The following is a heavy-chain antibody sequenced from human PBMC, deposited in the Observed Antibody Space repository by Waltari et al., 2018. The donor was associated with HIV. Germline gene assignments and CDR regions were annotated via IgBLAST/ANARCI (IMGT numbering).Heavy chain of an antibody. D-gene: IGHD4-4*01. Sequence: EVKLLESGGGLVQPGGCLRLYCLASGLAVPPHYKSWVRQAPGMGLEWVSLIDSDGNTRYADSVKGRFTISRDSSKNMVYLQMKSLGGEDTAVYYCANSDDYSNYYYGMDVWGQGTTVTVSS. CDR2: IDSDGNT. V-gene: IGHV3-66*01. J-gene: IGHJ6*02. CDR3: ANSDDYSNYYYGMDV. CDR1: GLAVPPHY.